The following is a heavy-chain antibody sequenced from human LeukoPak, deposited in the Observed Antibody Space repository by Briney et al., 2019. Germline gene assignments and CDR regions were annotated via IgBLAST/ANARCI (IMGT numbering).Heavy chain of an antibody. CDR3: ANQGNYGSGRRGDY. D-gene: IGHD3-10*01. J-gene: IGHJ4*02. V-gene: IGHV3-48*04. CDR1: GFTFSSYS. Sequence: GGSLRLSCAASGFTFSSYSMNWVRQAPGKGLEWVSYISSSSSTIYYADSVKGRFTISRDNAKNSLYLQMNSLRAEDTAVYYCANQGNYGSGRRGDYWGQGTLVTVSS. CDR2: ISSSSSTI.